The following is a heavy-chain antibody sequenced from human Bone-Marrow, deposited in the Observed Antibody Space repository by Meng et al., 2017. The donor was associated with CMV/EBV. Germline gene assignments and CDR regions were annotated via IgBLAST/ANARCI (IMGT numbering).Heavy chain of an antibody. D-gene: IGHD3-3*01. J-gene: IGHJ6*02. CDR3: AREYYDFWSGPLDYYYYGMDA. CDR1: GFTFSNAW. V-gene: IGHV3-15*05. Sequence: GESLKISCAASGFTFSNAWMSWVRQAPGKGLEWVGRIKSKTDGGTTDYAAPVKGRFTISRDNAKNTLYLQMNSLRAEDTAVYYCAREYYDFWSGPLDYYYYGMDAWGRGTTFTVSS. CDR2: IKSKTDGGTT.